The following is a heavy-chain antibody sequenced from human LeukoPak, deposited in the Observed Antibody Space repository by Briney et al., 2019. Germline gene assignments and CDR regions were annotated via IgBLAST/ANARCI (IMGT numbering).Heavy chain of an antibody. Sequence: SETLSLTCTVSGVSITNFADDWAFIRQSPGGGLELIGTVCHSGASCYSQSLKSRVTISLATSNNQFSLRMTSVTAADTAVYYCARGQGYFDTLLGSQPYYFYMDVWGRGTTVTVSS. J-gene: IGHJ6*03. D-gene: IGHD3-9*01. CDR2: VCHSGAS. CDR1: GVSITNFADD. V-gene: IGHV4-39*07. CDR3: ARGQGYFDTLLGSQPYYFYMDV.